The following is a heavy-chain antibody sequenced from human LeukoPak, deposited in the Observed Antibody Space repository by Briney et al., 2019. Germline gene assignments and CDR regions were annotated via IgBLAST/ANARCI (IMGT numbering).Heavy chain of an antibody. V-gene: IGHV1-18*01. J-gene: IGHJ4*02. D-gene: IGHD3-9*01. Sequence: ASVKVSCKASGYTFTSYGISWVRQAPGQGLEWMGWISAYNGNTNYAQKLQGRVTMTTDTSTSTAYMELRSLRSDDTAVYYCARDAPLYYDILTGYSISRSFFDYWGQGTLVTVSS. CDR1: GYTFTSYG. CDR3: ARDAPLYYDILTGYSISRSFFDY. CDR2: ISAYNGNT.